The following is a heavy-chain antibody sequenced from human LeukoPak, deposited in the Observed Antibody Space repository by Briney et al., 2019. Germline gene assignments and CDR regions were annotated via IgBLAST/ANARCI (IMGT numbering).Heavy chain of an antibody. CDR2: IRYDGSNK. CDR3: AKDEAIFGVVIGYFDY. Sequence: PGGSLRLSCAASGFTFSSYDMHWVRQAPGKGLEGVAFIRYDGSNKYYADSVKGRFTISRDNSKNTLYLQMNSLRAEDTAVYYCAKDEAIFGVVIGYFDYWGQGTLVTVSS. CDR1: GFTFSSYD. J-gene: IGHJ4*02. D-gene: IGHD3-3*01. V-gene: IGHV3-30*02.